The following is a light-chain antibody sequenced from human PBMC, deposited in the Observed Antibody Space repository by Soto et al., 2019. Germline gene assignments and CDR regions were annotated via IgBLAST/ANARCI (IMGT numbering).Light chain of an antibody. J-gene: IGKJ1*01. V-gene: IGKV1-5*01. CDR2: DAS. CDR1: QSISSW. CDR3: QHYKTYSRT. Sequence: DIQMTQYPSTLSASVGDRVTITCRASQSISSWLAWYQQKPGKAPKLLIYDASSLESGVPSRFSGSGSGTEFTLTISSLQPDDSATYYCQHYKTYSRTFGQGTKVDIK.